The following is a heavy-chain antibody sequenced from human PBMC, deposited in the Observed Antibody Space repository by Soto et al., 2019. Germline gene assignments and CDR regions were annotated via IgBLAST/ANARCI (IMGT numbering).Heavy chain of an antibody. J-gene: IGHJ4*02. CDR2: FYYTGGT. Sequence: PSETLSLTCTVSGASISSSRSYWGWVRQPPGKGLEWIVSFYYTGGTYSTYYNPSLKSRVTISVDTSKSQLSLNLRSVTAPDTAVYYCASPRQGNYDFCSGYYALDYWGQGTLVTVSS. CDR3: ASPRQGNYDFCSGYYALDY. CDR1: GASISSSRSY. D-gene: IGHD3-3*01. V-gene: IGHV4-39*01.